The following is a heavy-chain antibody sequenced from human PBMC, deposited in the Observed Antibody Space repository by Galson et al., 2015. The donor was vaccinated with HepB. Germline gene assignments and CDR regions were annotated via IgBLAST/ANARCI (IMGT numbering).Heavy chain of an antibody. CDR2: ISSSGSTI. D-gene: IGHD3-22*01. CDR1: GFTFSDYY. J-gene: IGHJ2*01. V-gene: IGHV3-11*01. CDR3: ARGNYYDSSGYYRSFDL. Sequence: LRLSCAASGFTFSDYYMNWIRQAPGKGLEWVSYISSSGSTINYADSEKGRFTISRDNAKNSLYLQMNSLRAEDTAVYYCARGNYYDSSGYYRSFDLWAVAPWSLSPQ.